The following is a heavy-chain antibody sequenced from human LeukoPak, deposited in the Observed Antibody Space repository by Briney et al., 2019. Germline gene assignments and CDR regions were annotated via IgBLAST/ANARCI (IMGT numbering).Heavy chain of an antibody. CDR1: GFTVSSNS. Sequence: GGSLRLSCTVSGFTVSSNSMSWVRQAPGKGLEWVSFIYSDNTHYSDSVKGRFTISRDNSKNTLSLQLNSLRAEDTAVYYCAKAGEEVATISPFEMWGQGTKVTVSS. J-gene: IGHJ3*02. CDR3: AKAGEEVATISPFEM. V-gene: IGHV3-53*01. D-gene: IGHD5-24*01. CDR2: IYSDNT.